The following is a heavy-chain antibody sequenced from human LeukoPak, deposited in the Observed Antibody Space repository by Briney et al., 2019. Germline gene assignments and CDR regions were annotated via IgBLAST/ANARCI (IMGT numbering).Heavy chain of an antibody. Sequence: GGSLRLSCAASGFTFDDYAMHWVRQAPGKGLEWVSGISWNSGSIGYADSVKGRFTISRDNAKNSLYLQMNSLRAEDTALYYCAKSTGGTYSSPDAFDMWGQGTMVTVSS. CDR2: ISWNSGSI. D-gene: IGHD1-26*01. CDR3: AKSTGGTYSSPDAFDM. CDR1: GFTFDDYA. V-gene: IGHV3-9*01. J-gene: IGHJ3*02.